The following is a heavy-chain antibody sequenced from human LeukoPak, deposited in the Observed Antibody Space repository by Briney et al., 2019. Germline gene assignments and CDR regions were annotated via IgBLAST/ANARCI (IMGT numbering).Heavy chain of an antibody. V-gene: IGHV3-21*01. J-gene: IGHJ4*02. Sequence: GGSLRLSCAASGFTFSSYSMNWVREARGKGLEWVSSISSSSSYIYYADSVKRRFTISRDNAKNSLYLQMNSLRAEDTAVYFCARAPSPLAVAGTDYWGQGTLVTVSS. D-gene: IGHD6-19*01. CDR2: ISSSSSYI. CDR3: ARAPSPLAVAGTDY. CDR1: GFTFSSYS.